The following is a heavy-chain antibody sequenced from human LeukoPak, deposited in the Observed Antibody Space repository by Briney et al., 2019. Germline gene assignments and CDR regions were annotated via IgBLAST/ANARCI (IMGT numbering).Heavy chain of an antibody. D-gene: IGHD1-26*01. V-gene: IGHV3-74*01. J-gene: IGHJ4*02. CDR3: AGSVGPLTEY. CDR2: INSGGSGT. Sequence: QPGGSLRLSCAASGFNFASNWMHWVRQTPGKGLVWVSRINSGGSGTSYADSVEGRFTISRDNAKNTLYLQMNSLRAEDTAVYYCAGSVGPLTEYWGQGTLVTVSS. CDR1: GFNFASNW.